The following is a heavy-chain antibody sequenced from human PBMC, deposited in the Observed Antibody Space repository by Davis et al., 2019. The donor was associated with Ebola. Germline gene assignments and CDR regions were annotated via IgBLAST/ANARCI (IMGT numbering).Heavy chain of an antibody. J-gene: IGHJ4*02. CDR1: GFTFSSYG. CDR3: AKDSGRGYSYGGHPDS. V-gene: IGHV3-30*02. CDR2: IWHDGSDK. D-gene: IGHD5-18*01. Sequence: GESLKISCAASGFTFSSYGMHWVRQAPGKGLAWVALIWHDGSDKYYADSVKGRFTISRDNFKNTLYLQMNSLRPEDTAVYFCAKDSGRGYSYGGHPDSWGQGTLVTVSP.